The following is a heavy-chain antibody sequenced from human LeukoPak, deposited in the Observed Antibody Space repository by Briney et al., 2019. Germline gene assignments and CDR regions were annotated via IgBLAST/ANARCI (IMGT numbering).Heavy chain of an antibody. D-gene: IGHD6-25*01. CDR1: NDSLSTCF. J-gene: IGHJ3*02. Sequence: KPPETLSLTCTVSNDSLSTCFWSWIRQPPGKGLEWIGYISYSENSYYNLSLKIRVSISIATSRNQFSLQLSSVAAADTAVYYCASGIAADPDTFDIWGQGTVVTVSS. CDR3: ASGIAADPDTFDI. CDR2: ISYSENS. V-gene: IGHV4-59*08.